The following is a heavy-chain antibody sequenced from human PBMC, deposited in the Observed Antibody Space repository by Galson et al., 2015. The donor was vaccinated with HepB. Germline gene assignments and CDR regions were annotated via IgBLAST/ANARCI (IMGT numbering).Heavy chain of an antibody. Sequence: SLRLSCAASGFTFSTYAMHWVRQAPGKGLEWVAVTSFDGSSKYYADSVKGRFTISRDNSRSTLYLQMNSLRADDTAVYYCARPYCTDSRCNFGWFFDHWGQGTLVTVSS. D-gene: IGHD2-15*01. CDR3: ARPYCTDSRCNFGWFFDH. CDR2: TSFDGSSK. V-gene: IGHV3-30*04. J-gene: IGHJ4*02. CDR1: GFTFSTYA.